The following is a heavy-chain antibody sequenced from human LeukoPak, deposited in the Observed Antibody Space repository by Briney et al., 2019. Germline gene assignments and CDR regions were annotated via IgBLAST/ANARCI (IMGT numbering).Heavy chain of an antibody. CDR3: ARGHNSAFDY. CDR1: GFTFSSYW. Sequence: GGSLRLSCAASGFTFSSYWMNWVRQAPGEGPEWVANIKQDGSEKYYVDSVRGRFTISRDNAKNSLHLQMNSLRVEDTAVYYCARGHNSAFDYWGQGTLVTVSS. CDR2: IKQDGSEK. V-gene: IGHV3-7*01. J-gene: IGHJ4*02. D-gene: IGHD1-1*01.